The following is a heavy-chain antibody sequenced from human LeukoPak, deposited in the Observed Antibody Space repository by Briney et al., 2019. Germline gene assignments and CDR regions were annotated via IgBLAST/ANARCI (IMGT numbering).Heavy chain of an antibody. J-gene: IGHJ4*02. V-gene: IGHV1-3*01. CDR1: GYTFNSFV. CDR2: INAANGNT. CDR3: ARGHIFLAGNEGLDY. D-gene: IGHD3-9*01. Sequence: GASVKVSCKTSGYTFNSFVIHWVRQAPGQRLEWMGWINAANGNTKYSSKFQDRVTITSDTSASTAYMELNSLRFGDTAIYYCARGHIFLAGNEGLDYWGQGTLVTASS.